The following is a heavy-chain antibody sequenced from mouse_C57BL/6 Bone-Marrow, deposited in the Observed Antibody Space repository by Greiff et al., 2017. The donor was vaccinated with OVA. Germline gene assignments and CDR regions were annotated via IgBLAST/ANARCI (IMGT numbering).Heavy chain of an antibody. J-gene: IGHJ4*01. V-gene: IGHV1-62-2*01. CDR2: FYPGSGSI. D-gene: IGHD1-2*01. Sequence: QVQLKESGAELVKPGASVKLSCKASGYTFTEYPIHWVKQRSGQGLEWIGWFYPGSGSIRYNEKFKDKATLTADKSSSTAYMELRRLTSEDSAVDYCARHEGLRHYYAMDYWGQGTSVTVSS. CDR1: GYTFTEYP. CDR3: ARHEGLRHYYAMDY.